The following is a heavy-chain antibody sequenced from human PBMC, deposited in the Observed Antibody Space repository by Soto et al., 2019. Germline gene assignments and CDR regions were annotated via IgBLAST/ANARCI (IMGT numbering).Heavy chain of an antibody. V-gene: IGHV3-72*01. CDR2: IRRKANSYTT. J-gene: IGHJ6*02. CDR3: AMLXGWSGGSNDMDV. Sequence: EVQLVESGGGLVQPGGSLRLSCAASGLIFSDYHMDWVRQAPGKGLEWVGRIRRKANSYTTEYAASVKGRFTISRDDSXXXLXXXXXXXXXXDTXXYYCAMLXGWSGGSNDMDVWGQGTTVTVSS. CDR1: GLIFSDYH. D-gene: IGHD2-21*01.